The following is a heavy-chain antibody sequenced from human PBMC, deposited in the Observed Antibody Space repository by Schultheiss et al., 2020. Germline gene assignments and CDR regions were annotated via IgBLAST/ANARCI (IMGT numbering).Heavy chain of an antibody. V-gene: IGHV4-39*07. CDR3: ARGSISADY. CDR1: GGSGGSIRSNNYY. D-gene: IGHD6-6*01. CDR2: IYYSGST. J-gene: IGHJ4*02. Sequence: SETLSLTCTVSGGSGGSIRSNNYYWEWIRQPPGKGLEWIASIYYSGSTYFNPSLKSRVTISVDKSKNQFSLKLSSVTAADTAVYYCARGSISADYWGQGTLVTVLL.